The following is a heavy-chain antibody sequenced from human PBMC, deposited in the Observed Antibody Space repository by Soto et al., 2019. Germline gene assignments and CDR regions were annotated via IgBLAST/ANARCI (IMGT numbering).Heavy chain of an antibody. J-gene: IGHJ4*02. Sequence: PSETLSLTCTVSGGSVSSGSYYWSWIRQPPGKGLEWIGYICYSGSTNYNPSLKSRVTISVDTSKNQFSLKLSSVTAADTAVYYCARDASSGTYYNWGQGTLVTVSS. CDR3: ARDASSGTYYN. CDR1: GGSVSSGSYY. CDR2: ICYSGST. D-gene: IGHD1-26*01. V-gene: IGHV4-61*01.